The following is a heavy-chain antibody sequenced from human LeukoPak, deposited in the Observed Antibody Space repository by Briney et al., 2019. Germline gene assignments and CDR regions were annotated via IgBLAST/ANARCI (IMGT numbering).Heavy chain of an antibody. CDR3: ARRGSGFSQNYFDY. V-gene: IGHV3-64*01. D-gene: IGHD3-22*01. Sequence: GGSLRLSCAASGFTFSSYAMHWVRQAPGKGLEYVSAISSNGGSTYYANSVKGRFTISRDNSKNTLYLQMGSLRAEDMAVYYCARRGSGFSQNYFDYWGQGTLVTVSS. CDR2: ISSNGGST. J-gene: IGHJ4*02. CDR1: GFTFSSYA.